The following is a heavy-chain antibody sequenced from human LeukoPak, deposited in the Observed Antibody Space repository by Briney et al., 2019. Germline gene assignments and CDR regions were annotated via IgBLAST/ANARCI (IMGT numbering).Heavy chain of an antibody. CDR1: GFTFSSYW. D-gene: IGHD1-26*01. CDR2: INSDGSST. J-gene: IGHJ1*01. V-gene: IGHV3-74*01. Sequence: GGSLRLSCAVSGFTFSSYWMHWVRQAPGKGLVWVSRINSDGSSTSYADSVKGRFTISRDNAKNTLYLQMNSLRAEDTAVYYCARGSSGSYYRYFQHWGQGTLVTVSS. CDR3: ARGSSGSYYRYFQH.